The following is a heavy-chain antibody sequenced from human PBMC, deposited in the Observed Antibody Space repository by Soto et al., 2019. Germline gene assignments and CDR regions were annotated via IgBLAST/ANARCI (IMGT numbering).Heavy chain of an antibody. V-gene: IGHV5-51*01. D-gene: IGHD6-13*01. CDR1: GYSFTSYW. CDR3: ARQEIMAFVKETSIAAPGPSDY. Sequence: PGESLKISCKGSGYSFTSYWIGWVRQMPGKGLEWMGIIYPGDSDTRYSPSFQGQVTISADKSISTAYLQWSSLKASDTAMYYCARQEIMAFVKETSIAAPGPSDYWGQGTLVTVSS. CDR2: IYPGDSDT. J-gene: IGHJ4*02.